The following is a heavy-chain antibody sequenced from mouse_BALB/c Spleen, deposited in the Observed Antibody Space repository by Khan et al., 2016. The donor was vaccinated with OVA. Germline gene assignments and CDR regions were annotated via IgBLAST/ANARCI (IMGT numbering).Heavy chain of an antibody. D-gene: IGHD2-1*01. CDR2: IFPGTGTT. V-gene: IGHV1S132*01. CDR1: GYTFTSYW. J-gene: IGHJ3*01. Sequence: VQLQESGAELVKPGASVKLSCKTSGYTFTSYWIQWVKQRPGQGLGWIGQIFPGTGTTYYNENFKGKATLTVDTSSSTAYMQLSSLISEDSAVYCCARGYFGNYEFVYWGQGTLVTVSP. CDR3: ARGYFGNYEFVY.